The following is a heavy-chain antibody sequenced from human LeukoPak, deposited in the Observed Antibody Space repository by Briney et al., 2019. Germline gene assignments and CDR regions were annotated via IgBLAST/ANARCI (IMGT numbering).Heavy chain of an antibody. D-gene: IGHD6-13*01. CDR2: IYYSGST. CDR3: ARPPQYSNNWFDL. J-gene: IGHJ2*01. V-gene: IGHV4-59*08. CDR1: GGSISTYY. Sequence: KPSATLSLTCTVSGGSISTYYWSWIRQPPGKGLEWIGNIYYSGSTKYNPSLKSRVTISIDTSKKQFSLKLSSVTAADTAVYYCARPPQYSNNWFDLWGRGTLVTVSS.